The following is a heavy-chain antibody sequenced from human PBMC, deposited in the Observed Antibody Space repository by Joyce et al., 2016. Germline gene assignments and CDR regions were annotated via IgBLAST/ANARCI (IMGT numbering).Heavy chain of an antibody. CDR2: IKTITEGGTT. D-gene: IGHD1-26*01. V-gene: IGHV3-15*01. CDR3: TTPYTGSRWAFAI. Sequence: EVQLVESGGGLVKPGGSLRLPCVAFGFTCNNAGMSWVRQAPGKGLEWVGRIKTITEGGTTDYAAPVKGRFTISRDDSENTLYLQMNSLRTEDTAVYYCTTPYTGSRWAFAIWGQGTMVTVSS. J-gene: IGHJ3*02. CDR1: GFTCNNAG.